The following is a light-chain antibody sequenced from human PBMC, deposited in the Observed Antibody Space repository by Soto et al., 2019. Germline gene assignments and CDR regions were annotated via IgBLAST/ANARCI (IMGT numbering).Light chain of an antibody. CDR3: QSYDSSLDWV. CDR1: SSNIGAGYD. CDR2: ANS. J-gene: IGLJ3*02. V-gene: IGLV1-40*01. Sequence: QSVLTQPPSVSGAPGQRVTISCTGSSSNIGAGYDVHWYQQLPGTAPKLLIYANSNRPSGVPERFSGSKSGASASLAITGLQAEEEADYYCQSYDSSLDWVFGGGTKLTVL.